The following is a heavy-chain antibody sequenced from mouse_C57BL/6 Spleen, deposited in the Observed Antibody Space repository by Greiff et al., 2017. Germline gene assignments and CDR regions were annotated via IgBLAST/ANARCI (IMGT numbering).Heavy chain of an antibody. CDR1: GYTFTSYW. V-gene: IGHV1-52*01. CDR2: IDPSDSET. Sequence: QVQLQQPGAELVRPGSSVKLSCKASGYTFTSYWMHWVKQRPIQGLEWIGNIDPSDSETHYNQKFKDKATLTVDKSSSTAYMQLSSLTSEYSAVYYCARSDDLYYAMDYWGQGTSVTVSS. J-gene: IGHJ4*01. CDR3: ARSDDLYYAMDY.